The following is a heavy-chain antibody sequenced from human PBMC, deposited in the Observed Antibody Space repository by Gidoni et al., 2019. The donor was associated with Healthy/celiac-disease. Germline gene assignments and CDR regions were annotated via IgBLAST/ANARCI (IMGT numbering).Heavy chain of an antibody. J-gene: IGHJ6*02. CDR3: ARSRPHCSSTSCYAGFYYYGMDV. V-gene: IGHV1-69*01. CDR2: IIPIFGTA. D-gene: IGHD2-2*01. Sequence: QVQLVQSGAEVKKPGSSVKVSCKASGGTFSSYALSWVRLAPGQGLEWMGGIIPIFGTANYAQKFQGRVTITADESTSTAYMELSSLRSEDTAVYYCARSRPHCSSTSCYAGFYYYGMDVWGQGTTVTVSS. CDR1: GGTFSSYA.